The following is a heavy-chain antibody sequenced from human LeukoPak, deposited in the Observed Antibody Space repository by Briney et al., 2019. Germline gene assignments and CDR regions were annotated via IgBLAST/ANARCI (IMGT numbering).Heavy chain of an antibody. CDR1: GFTFDDYS. V-gene: IGHV3-43*01. CDR3: AKAGQGYCSSISCSFDS. CDR2: LNWDGSKK. J-gene: IGHJ4*02. D-gene: IGHD2-2*01. Sequence: PGGSLRLSCAASGFTFDDYSMHWVRQAPGKGLEWVSLLNWDGSKKYYADSVKGRFTISRDNSKHSLYLQMNSLRTEDTALYYCAKAGQGYCSSISCSFDSWGQGTLVTVSS.